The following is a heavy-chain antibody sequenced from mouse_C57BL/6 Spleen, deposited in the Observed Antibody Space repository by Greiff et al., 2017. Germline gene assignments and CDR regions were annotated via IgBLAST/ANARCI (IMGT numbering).Heavy chain of an antibody. D-gene: IGHD3-2*02. J-gene: IGHJ3*01. Sequence: VQLQQSGAELVRPGASVKLSCKASGYTFTDYYINWVKQRPGQGLEWIARIYPGSGNTYYNEKFKGKATLTAEKSSSTAYMQLSSLTSEDSAVYFCARSESAGAGTYWGEGTLVTVSA. CDR1: GYTFTDYY. CDR2: IYPGSGNT. CDR3: ARSESAGAGTY. V-gene: IGHV1-76*01.